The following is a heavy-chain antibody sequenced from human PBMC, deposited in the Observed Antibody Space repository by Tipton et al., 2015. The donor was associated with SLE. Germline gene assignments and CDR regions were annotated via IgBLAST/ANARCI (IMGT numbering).Heavy chain of an antibody. CDR3: TRDYGINDFWSGYYVYYFDY. V-gene: IGHV3-49*04. D-gene: IGHD3-3*01. CDR1: GFTFSSYE. J-gene: IGHJ4*02. Sequence: SLRLSCAASGFTFSSYEMNWVRQAPGKGLEWVGFIRSKAYGGTTEYAASVKGRFTISRDDSKSIAYLQMNSLKTEDTAVYYCTRDYGINDFWSGYYVYYFDYWGQGTLVTVSS. CDR2: IRSKAYGGTT.